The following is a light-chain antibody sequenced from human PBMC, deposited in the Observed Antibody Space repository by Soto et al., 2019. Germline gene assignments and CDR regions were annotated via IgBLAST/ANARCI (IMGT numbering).Light chain of an antibody. V-gene: IGKV3-15*01. CDR2: GAS. J-gene: IGKJ4*01. CDR1: QSVSSN. Sequence: EIVMTQSPATLSVSPGERATLSCRASQSVSSNLAWYQQKPGQAPRLLIYGASTRATGIPARFSGSGSGTEFTLNISSLQSEDFAVYYWQQYNNWPPLTFGGGTKVEIK. CDR3: QQYNNWPPLT.